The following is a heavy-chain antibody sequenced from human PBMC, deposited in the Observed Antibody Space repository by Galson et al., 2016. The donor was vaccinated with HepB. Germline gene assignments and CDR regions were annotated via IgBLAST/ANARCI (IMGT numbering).Heavy chain of an antibody. CDR1: GFTFRPYG. V-gene: IGHV3-23*01. CDR3: VQGSTAPAV. D-gene: IGHD2-2*01. Sequence: SLSLSCAASGFTFRPYGMTWVRQAPGKGLEVVSSISRSGDSTDYADSVKGRFTISRDNSKNTLSLQMNSLTADDTAIYYCVQGSTAPAVWGKGTTGTGSA. J-gene: IGHJ6*04. CDR2: ISRSGDST.